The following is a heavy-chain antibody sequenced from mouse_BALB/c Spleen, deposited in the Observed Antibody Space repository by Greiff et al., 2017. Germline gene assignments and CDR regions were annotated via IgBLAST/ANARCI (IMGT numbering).Heavy chain of an antibody. Sequence: EVQGVESGGGLVKPGGSLKLSCAASGFTFSSYAMSWVRQTPEKRLEWVASISSGGSTYYPDSVKGRFTISRDNARNILYLQMSSLRSEDTAMYYCALYYDYDSWFAYWGQGTLVTVSA. J-gene: IGHJ3*01. V-gene: IGHV5-6-5*01. D-gene: IGHD2-4*01. CDR3: ALYYDYDSWFAY. CDR1: GFTFSSYA. CDR2: ISSGGST.